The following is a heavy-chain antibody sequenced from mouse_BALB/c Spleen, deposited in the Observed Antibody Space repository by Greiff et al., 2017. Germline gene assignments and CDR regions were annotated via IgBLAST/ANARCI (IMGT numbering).Heavy chain of an antibody. CDR2: ISSGSSTI. V-gene: IGHV5-17*02. CDR3: ARSTYDGYPYAMDY. CDR1: GFTFSSFG. Sequence: DVMLVESGGGLVQPGGSRKLSCAASGFTFSSFGMHWVRQAPEKGLEWVAYISSGSSTIYYADTVKGRFTISRDNPKNTLFLQMTSLRSEDTAMYYCARSTYDGYPYAMDYWGQGTSVTVSS. J-gene: IGHJ4*01. D-gene: IGHD2-3*01.